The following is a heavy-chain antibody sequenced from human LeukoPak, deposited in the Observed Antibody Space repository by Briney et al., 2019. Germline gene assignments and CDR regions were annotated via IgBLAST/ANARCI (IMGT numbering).Heavy chain of an antibody. J-gene: IGHJ4*02. V-gene: IGHV3-74*01. CDR2: FNSDGSST. Sequence: HPGGSLRLSCAASGFTFSGYWMHWVRQAPGKGLVWVSCFNSDGSSTTYADSVKGRFTISRDNAKNTLYLQMNSLRAEDTAVYYCTRGSGSHRGYFDYWGQGTLVTVSS. CDR1: GFTFSGYW. CDR3: TRGSGSHRGYFDY. D-gene: IGHD3-10*01.